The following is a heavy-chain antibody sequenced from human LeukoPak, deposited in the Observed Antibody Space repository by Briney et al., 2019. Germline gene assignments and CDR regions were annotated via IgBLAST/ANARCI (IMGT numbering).Heavy chain of an antibody. CDR3: ARVGDGPRWLDP. Sequence: SETLSLTCTVSGVSISSYYWTWIRQPAGRGLEWIGRINTSGSSNYNPSLRSRVTMSVDTSKNQFSLNLSSVTAADTAIYYCARVGDGPRWLDPWGQGTLVTVSS. CDR2: INTSGSS. CDR1: GVSISSYY. V-gene: IGHV4-4*07. J-gene: IGHJ5*02.